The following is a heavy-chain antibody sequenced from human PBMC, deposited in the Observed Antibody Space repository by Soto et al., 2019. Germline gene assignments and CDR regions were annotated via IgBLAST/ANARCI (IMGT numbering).Heavy chain of an antibody. V-gene: IGHV1-2*02. Sequence: GAAVKVSSNAYGYTFTGYGISWVRLAPGQGREWMGGMSANSGNTNYAQKFQGRFTMTRDTSISTAYMELSRLRSDETDAYYCASDLRLAAGPTQYYYHGMDVWAQATTLTTSS. CDR1: GYTFTGYG. CDR2: MSANSGNT. J-gene: IGHJ6*02. D-gene: IGHD1-1*01. CDR3: ASDLRLAAGPTQYYYHGMDV.